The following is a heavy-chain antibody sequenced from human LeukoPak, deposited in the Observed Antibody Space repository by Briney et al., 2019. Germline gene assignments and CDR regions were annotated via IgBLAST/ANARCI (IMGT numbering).Heavy chain of an antibody. D-gene: IGHD4-23*01. CDR2: IKSKNEGGTT. J-gene: IGHJ4*02. Sequence: VGRIKSKNEGGTTEYAAPVKGRFTILRDDSKNTLYLQMNSLETEDTAVYYCTTDPPTVVKVWGQGTLVTVSS. V-gene: IGHV3-15*01. CDR3: TTDPPTVVKV.